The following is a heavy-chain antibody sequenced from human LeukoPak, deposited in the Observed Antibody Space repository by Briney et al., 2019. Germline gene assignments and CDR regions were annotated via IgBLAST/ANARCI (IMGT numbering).Heavy chain of an antibody. CDR2: IKSKTDGGTT. CDR3: TTRTTVVTDAFDI. J-gene: IGHJ3*02. D-gene: IGHD4-23*01. Sequence: GGSLRLSCAASGFTFSNAWMSWVRQAPGKGLEWVGRIKSKTDGGTTDYAAPVKGRFTISRDDSKNTLYLQMNSLKTEDTAVYYCTTRTTVVTDAFDIWGQGTMVIVSS. V-gene: IGHV3-15*01. CDR1: GFTFSNAW.